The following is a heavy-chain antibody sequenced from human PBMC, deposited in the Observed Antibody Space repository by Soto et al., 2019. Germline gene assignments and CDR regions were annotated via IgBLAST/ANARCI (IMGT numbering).Heavy chain of an antibody. CDR2: ISVSGGGEQ. J-gene: IGHJ1*01. Sequence: GGSLRLSCEASGFSLSNSDMRWVRQAPEKGLEWVSGISVSGGGEQYYTHPVKRRFTVPREDSENTLSLNMNTLTVEHTAVYYCTKASHRDYFHLRGQGTLVHVSS. V-gene: IGHV3-23*01. CDR3: TKASHRDYFHL. CDR1: GFSLSNSD.